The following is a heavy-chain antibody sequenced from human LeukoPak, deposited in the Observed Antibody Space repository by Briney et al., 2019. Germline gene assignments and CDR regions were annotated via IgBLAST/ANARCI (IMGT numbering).Heavy chain of an antibody. J-gene: IGHJ6*03. Sequence: HTGGSLRLSCAASGFTFSSYEMNWVRQAPGKGLEWVANIKQDGSEKYYVDSVKGRFTISRDNAKNSLYLQMNSLRAEDTAVYYCARRPIQWLEFYYYYYMDVWGKGTTVTISS. CDR3: ARRPIQWLEFYYYYYMDV. CDR1: GFTFSSYE. V-gene: IGHV3-7*01. D-gene: IGHD6-19*01. CDR2: IKQDGSEK.